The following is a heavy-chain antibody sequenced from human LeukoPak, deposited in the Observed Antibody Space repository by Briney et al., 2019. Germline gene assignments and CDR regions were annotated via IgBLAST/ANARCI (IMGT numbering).Heavy chain of an antibody. Sequence: ESGPTLEKPTQTLTLTCTFSGFSLTTTREAVGWVRQPPGKALEWLALIFWDDDKRYSPSLRSRLTITKDTSNNQVVLTLTNVDPVDTGTYYCAHYHLTYFDYWGQGALVTVSS. J-gene: IGHJ4*02. CDR1: GFSLTTTREA. V-gene: IGHV2-5*02. D-gene: IGHD1-14*01. CDR3: AHYHLTYFDY. CDR2: IFWDDDK.